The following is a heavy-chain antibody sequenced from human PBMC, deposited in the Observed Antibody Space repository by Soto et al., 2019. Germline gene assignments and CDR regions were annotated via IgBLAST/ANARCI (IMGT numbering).Heavy chain of an antibody. CDR1: GGSISSYY. D-gene: IGHD1-7*01. CDR3: ASSSVEGRNYYFAY. V-gene: IGHV4-59*01. J-gene: IGHJ4*02. CDR2: IYYSGST. Sequence: SETLSLTCTVSGGSISSYYWSWIRQPPGKGLEWIGYIYYSGSTNYNPSLKSRVTISVDTSKNQFSLKLSSVTAADTAVYYCASSSVEGRNYYFAYWGQGTLVTVSA.